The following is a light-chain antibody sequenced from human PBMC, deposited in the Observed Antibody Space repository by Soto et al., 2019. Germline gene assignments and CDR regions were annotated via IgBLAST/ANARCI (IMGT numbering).Light chain of an antibody. CDR3: QQYGSSFT. J-gene: IGKJ3*01. Sequence: EVVLTQSPVTLSLSPGERATLSCRASQSVSSPYLAWYQQKPGQPPRLLIYGASSRATDIPDRFIGSGSGTEFTLTIARLAPEDFAVYYCQQYGSSFTFGPGTTVDIK. CDR2: GAS. CDR1: QSVSSPY. V-gene: IGKV3-20*01.